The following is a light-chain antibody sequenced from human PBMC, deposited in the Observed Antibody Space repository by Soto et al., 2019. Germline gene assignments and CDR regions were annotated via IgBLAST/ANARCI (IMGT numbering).Light chain of an antibody. Sequence: IGVTLSPPTLAFSPVARADRACSSSRSVRSYLAWYQQKPGQAPRLLIYDASTRATGIPARFSGSGSGTDFTLTISSLESEDFAVYYCHQCNKWPPIKFGQGTRLEIK. CDR3: HQCNKWPPIK. J-gene: IGKJ5*01. CDR2: DAS. V-gene: IGKV3-11*01. CDR1: RSVRSY.